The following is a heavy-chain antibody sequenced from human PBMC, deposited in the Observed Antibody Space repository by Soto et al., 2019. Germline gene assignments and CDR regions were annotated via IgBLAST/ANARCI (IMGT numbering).Heavy chain of an antibody. V-gene: IGHV3-30*18. CDR1: GFTFRYYG. D-gene: IGHD5-12*01. J-gene: IGHJ6*02. Sequence: QVQLVESGGGVVQPGRSLRLSCAPSGFTFRYYGMHWFRQAPCKGLAWVAYISYDGSTQNYADSVKGRFTLSRDNSNSTLSLEVNSLRPDETAVYFCSKEVFVGYDYKSCLYHVVAVWGQGTTVAVS. CDR2: ISYDGSTQ. CDR3: SKEVFVGYDYKSCLYHVVAV.